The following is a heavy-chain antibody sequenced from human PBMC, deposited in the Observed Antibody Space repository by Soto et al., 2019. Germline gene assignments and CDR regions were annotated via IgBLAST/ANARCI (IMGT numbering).Heavy chain of an antibody. V-gene: IGHV3-21*01. CDR2: ISSSSSYI. CDR1: GFTFSSYS. CDR3: ARELRYFDWLFGSYDYYYGMDV. Sequence: GGSLRLSCAASGFTFSSYSMNWVRQAPGKGLEWVSSISSSSSYIYYADSVKGRFTISRDNAKNSLYLQMNSLRAEDTAVYYCARELRYFDWLFGSYDYYYGMDVWGQGTTVTVSS. J-gene: IGHJ6*02. D-gene: IGHD3-9*01.